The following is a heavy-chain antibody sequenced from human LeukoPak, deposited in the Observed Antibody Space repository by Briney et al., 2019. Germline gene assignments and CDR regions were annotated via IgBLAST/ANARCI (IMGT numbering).Heavy chain of an antibody. CDR1: GFTFSSYA. D-gene: IGHD3-10*01. Sequence: GGSLRLSCAASGFTFSSYAMNWVRQAPGKGLEWVSAISASGGSTYYADSVKGRFTISRDNSKNTLYLQMDSLRAEDTAVYYCAKDSGAVYPSSFDYWGQGTLVTVSS. CDR3: AKDSGAVYPSSFDY. J-gene: IGHJ4*02. V-gene: IGHV3-23*01. CDR2: ISASGGST.